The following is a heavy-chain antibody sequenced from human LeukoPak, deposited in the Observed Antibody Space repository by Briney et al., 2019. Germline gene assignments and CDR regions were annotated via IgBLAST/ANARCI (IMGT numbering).Heavy chain of an antibody. D-gene: IGHD1-26*01. CDR2: IYTSGST. J-gene: IGHJ4*02. Sequence: PSQTLSLTCTVSGGSISSGSYYWSWIRQPAGKGLEWIGRIYTSGSTNYNPSLKSRVTISVDTSKNQFSLKLSSVTAADTAVYYCARHQFSVGATPYYFDYWGQGTLVTVSS. CDR3: ARHQFSVGATPYYFDY. V-gene: IGHV4-61*02. CDR1: GGSISSGSYY.